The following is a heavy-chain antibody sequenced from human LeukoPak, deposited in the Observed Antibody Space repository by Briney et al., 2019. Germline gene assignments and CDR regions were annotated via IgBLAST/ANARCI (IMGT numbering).Heavy chain of an antibody. D-gene: IGHD6-13*01. J-gene: IGHJ6*02. V-gene: IGHV3-9*01. CDR3: AKDGSDTIAAATYYYYGMDV. CDR2: IXWNSGSI. CDR1: GFTXDDYA. Sequence: SLRLSCAASGFTXDDYAMHWXRXAPGKGLXXVXXIXWNSGSIGYADSVKGRFTISRDNSKNTLYLQINSLRGEDTALYFCAKDGSDTIAAATYYYYGMDVWGQGTTVTVSS.